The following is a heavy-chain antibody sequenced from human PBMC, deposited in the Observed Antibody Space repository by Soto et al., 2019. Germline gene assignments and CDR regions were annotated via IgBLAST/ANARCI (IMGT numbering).Heavy chain of an antibody. CDR1: AGTFSSYG. V-gene: IGHV1-69*01. CDR2: TIPIFATT. D-gene: IGHD3-22*01. Sequence: RLVQSGPEVKKPGSSVKVSCKISAGTFSSYGINWVRQVPGQGLEWMGATIPIFATTNYAQKFQARVTITAKASTETSELKARSRTAENSGMYYCARTLFYFDMSGHFLFDPWGQGTLVTVSA. J-gene: IGHJ5*02. CDR3: ARTLFYFDMSGHFLFDP.